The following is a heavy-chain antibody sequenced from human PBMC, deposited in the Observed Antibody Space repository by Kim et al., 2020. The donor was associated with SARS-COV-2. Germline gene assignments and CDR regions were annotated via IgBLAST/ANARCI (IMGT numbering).Heavy chain of an antibody. CDR3: ARGTRQWLVRGPYYYYMDV. J-gene: IGHJ6*03. V-gene: IGHV4-34*01. CDR1: GGSFSGYY. Sequence: SETLSLTCAVYGGSFSGYYGSWIRQPPGKGLEWIGEINHSGSTNYNPSPKSRVTISVDTSKNQFSLKLSSVTAADTAVYYCARGTRQWLVRGPYYYYMDVWGKGTTVTVSS. D-gene: IGHD6-19*01. CDR2: INHSGST.